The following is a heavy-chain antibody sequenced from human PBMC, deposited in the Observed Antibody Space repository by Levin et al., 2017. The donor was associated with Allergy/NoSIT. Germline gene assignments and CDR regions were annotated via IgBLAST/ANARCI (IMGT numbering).Heavy chain of an antibody. CDR2: IWNNGNT. V-gene: IGHV4-59*01. D-gene: IGHD5-24*01. CDR1: GGSISGSY. J-gene: IGHJ4*02. Sequence: PSQTLSLTCTVSGGSISGSYWSWIRQPPGKRLEWIGYIWNNGNTNYNPSLSSRATISPGTSMNQFSLSLTSVTAADTALYYCARGRDGYNHDFDSWGQGVLVSVSS. CDR3: ARGRDGYNHDFDS.